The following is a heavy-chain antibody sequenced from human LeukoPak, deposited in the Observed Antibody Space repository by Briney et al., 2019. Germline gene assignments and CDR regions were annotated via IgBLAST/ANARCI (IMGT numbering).Heavy chain of an antibody. CDR2: INPRGGST. CDR3: ARGNDAFDI. J-gene: IGHJ3*02. CDR1: GYTFTSYY. Sequence: EASVKVSCKTSGYTFTSYYIHWVRQAPGQGLEWVGIINPRGGSTTYGQKFQGRVTMTTDTSTSTAYMELRSLRSDDTAVYYCARGNDAFDIWGQGTMVTVSS. V-gene: IGHV1-46*01.